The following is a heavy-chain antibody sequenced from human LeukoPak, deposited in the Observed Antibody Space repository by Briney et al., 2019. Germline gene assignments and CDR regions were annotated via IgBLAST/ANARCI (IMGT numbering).Heavy chain of an antibody. CDR1: GGSISTGSYY. CDR3: ARCLGGRCDYFDY. J-gene: IGHJ4*02. D-gene: IGHD3-16*01. V-gene: IGHV4-61*02. CDR2: IYTSGSN. Sequence: SETLSLTCTVSGGSISTGSYYCSWIRQPAGKGLEWIGRIYTSGSNNYNPSLKSRVTISVDTSKNQFSLRLSSVTASDTAVYYCARCLGGRCDYFDYWGQGALVTVSS.